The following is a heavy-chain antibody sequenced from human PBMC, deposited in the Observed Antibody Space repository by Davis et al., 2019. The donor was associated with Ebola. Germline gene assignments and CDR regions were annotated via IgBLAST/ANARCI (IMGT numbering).Heavy chain of an antibody. CDR2: IIDNGHRT. D-gene: IGHD6-6*01. CDR3: VKGWLVQDF. V-gene: IGHV3-64D*08. CDR1: GFTFSNSG. J-gene: IGHJ1*01. Sequence: GESLKISCSASGFTFSNSGMHWVRQAPGKGLEYVSAIIDNGHRTNYADSVKGRFTISRDNSKDTLYLHMTSLRPEDTAMYYCVKGWLVQDFWGRGTLVTVSS.